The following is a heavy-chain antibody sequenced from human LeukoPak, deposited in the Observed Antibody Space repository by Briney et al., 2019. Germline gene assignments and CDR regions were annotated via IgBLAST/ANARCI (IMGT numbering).Heavy chain of an antibody. CDR1: GFTFSSYR. CDR3: ARDPDYGVNPGYFQH. V-gene: IGHV3-21*01. CDR2: MSSSSSYI. J-gene: IGHJ1*01. Sequence: GGSLRLSCAASGFTFSSYRMNWIRQAPGKGLEWVSSMSSSSSYIYYADSVKGRFTISRDNAKNSLYLQMNSLRAEDTAVYYCARDPDYGVNPGYFQHWGQGTLVTVSS. D-gene: IGHD4-23*01.